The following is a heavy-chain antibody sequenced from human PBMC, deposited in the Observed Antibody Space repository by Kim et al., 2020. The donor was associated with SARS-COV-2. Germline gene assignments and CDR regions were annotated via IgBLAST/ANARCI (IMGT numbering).Heavy chain of an antibody. CDR2: ISWNSGNT. Sequence: GGSLRLSCAASGFSFGDYAMHWVRQAPGKGLEWVSGISWNSGNTDYADSVKGRFTISRDNAKNSLYLQMNSLRAEDTALYYCAKGGWGVRANMFKGAFDVWGQGTMVTVSS. CDR3: AKGGWGVRANMFKGAFDV. D-gene: IGHD3-10*01. V-gene: IGHV3-9*01. CDR1: GFSFGDYA. J-gene: IGHJ3*01.